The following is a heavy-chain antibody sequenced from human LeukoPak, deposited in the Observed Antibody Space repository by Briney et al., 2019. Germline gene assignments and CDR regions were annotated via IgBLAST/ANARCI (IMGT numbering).Heavy chain of an antibody. J-gene: IGHJ4*02. V-gene: IGHV1-18*01. CDR3: ASIQRNYFGSGTYWGYFDY. CDR1: GYTFTSYG. CDR2: ISAHNGKT. Sequence: ASVKVSCKASGYTFTSYGISWVRHAPGQGLEWMGWISAHNGKTDYAQKLQGRITLTTEKSTSTAYMELRSLRSDDTAVYYCASIQRNYFGSGTYWGYFDYWGQGTLVTVSS. D-gene: IGHD3-10*01.